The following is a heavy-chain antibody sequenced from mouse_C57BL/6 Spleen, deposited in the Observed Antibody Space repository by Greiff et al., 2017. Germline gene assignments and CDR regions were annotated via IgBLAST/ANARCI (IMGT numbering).Heavy chain of an antibody. Sequence: QVQLQQSGAELVKPGASVTLSCKASGFTFTKYTIHWVKQRSGQGLEWIGWFYPGSGSIKYNEKVKEKATLTTDTYSSTVYMELSRLTSEDSAVYFCARHEDYYSSSYWYFDVGGTGTTVTVSS. J-gene: IGHJ1*03. CDR1: GFTFTKYT. CDR3: ARHEDYYSSSYWYFDV. CDR2: FYPGSGSI. V-gene: IGHV1-62-2*01. D-gene: IGHD1-1*01.